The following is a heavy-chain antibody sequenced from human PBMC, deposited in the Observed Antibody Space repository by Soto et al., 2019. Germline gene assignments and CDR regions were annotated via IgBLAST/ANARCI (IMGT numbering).Heavy chain of an antibody. CDR1: GFTVTSNG. D-gene: IGHD3-10*01. V-gene: IGHV3-23*01. CDR3: AKDRHYPRDYFHY. Sequence: GGSLRLSCGVSGFTVTSNGVSWVRQAPGKGLEWVSAISPNGQGIWYADSVKGRFTISRDISRNTVFLQMDSLRAEDTAVYYCAKDRHYPRDYFHYWGQGTLVTVSS. J-gene: IGHJ4*02. CDR2: ISPNGQGI.